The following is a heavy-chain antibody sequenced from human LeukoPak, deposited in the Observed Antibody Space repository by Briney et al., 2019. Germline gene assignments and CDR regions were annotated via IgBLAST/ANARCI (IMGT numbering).Heavy chain of an antibody. V-gene: IGHV4-59*08. Sequence: KSSETLSLTCTVSGGSMSSYYWSWIRQPPGKGLEWIGYIYYSGSTNYNPSLKSRVTISVDTSKNQFSLKLSSVTAADTAVYYCARSGFGSSWSGYYFDYWGQGTLVTVSS. J-gene: IGHJ4*02. D-gene: IGHD6-13*01. CDR1: GGSMSSYY. CDR3: ARSGFGSSWSGYYFDY. CDR2: IYYSGST.